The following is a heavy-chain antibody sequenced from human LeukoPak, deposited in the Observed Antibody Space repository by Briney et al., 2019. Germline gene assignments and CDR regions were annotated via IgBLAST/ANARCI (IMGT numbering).Heavy chain of an antibody. V-gene: IGHV4-59*01. Sequence: SETLSLTCTVSGTSLSSYYWTWIRQPPGKGLEWIGHISYSGSTSYSPSLKSRVTISVDTSKNQFSLKLSSLTAADTAVYYCASEVWPGHFWGQGTLVTVSS. CDR3: ASEVWPGHF. CDR2: ISYSGST. CDR1: GTSLSSYY. J-gene: IGHJ4*02.